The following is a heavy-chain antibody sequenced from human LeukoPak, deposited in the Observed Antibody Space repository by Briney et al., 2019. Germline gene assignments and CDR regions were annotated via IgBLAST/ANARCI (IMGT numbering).Heavy chain of an antibody. D-gene: IGHD3-22*01. J-gene: IGHJ4*02. Sequence: GGSLRLSCAASGFTVSSNYMSWVRQAPGKGLEWVPVIYSGGSTYYADSVKGRFTISRHNSKNTLYLQMNSLRAEDTAVYYCAREAYDSSGYYIYWGQGTLVTVSS. CDR3: AREAYDSSGYYIY. CDR1: GFTVSSNY. CDR2: IYSGGST. V-gene: IGHV3-53*04.